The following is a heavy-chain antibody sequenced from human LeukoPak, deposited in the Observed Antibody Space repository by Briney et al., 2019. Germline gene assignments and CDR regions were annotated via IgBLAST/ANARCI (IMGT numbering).Heavy chain of an antibody. V-gene: IGHV4-39*01. CDR1: GGSISSSSYY. J-gene: IGHJ4*02. CDR3: ASLRERSYYARGFDY. D-gene: IGHD1-26*01. CDR2: IYYSGST. Sequence: SETLSLTCTVSGGSISSSSYYWGWIRQPPGKGLEWIGSIYYSGSTYNKSSLKSRVTVSVGTSKNQFSLKLSSVTAADTAVYYCASLRERSYYARGFDYWGQGTLVTVSS.